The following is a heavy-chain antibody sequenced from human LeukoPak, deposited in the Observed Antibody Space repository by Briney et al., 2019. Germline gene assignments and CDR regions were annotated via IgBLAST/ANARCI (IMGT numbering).Heavy chain of an antibody. D-gene: IGHD5-18*01. CDR1: GGSISRSSYY. CDR2: IYTSGST. V-gene: IGHV4-61*02. CDR3: ARVSSYGYLHFDY. J-gene: IGHJ4*02. Sequence: SETLSLTCSVSGGSISRSSYYWGWVRPPPGKGLERIGRIYTSGSTNYNPSLKSRVTMSVDTSKNQFSLKLSSVTAADTAVYYCARVSSYGYLHFDYWGQGTLVTVSS.